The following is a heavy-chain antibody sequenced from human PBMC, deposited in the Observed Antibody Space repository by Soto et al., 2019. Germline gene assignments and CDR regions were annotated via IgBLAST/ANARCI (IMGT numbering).Heavy chain of an antibody. CDR2: ISGSGGST. V-gene: IGHV3-23*01. D-gene: IGHD3-10*01. CDR3: AKDQISSGWRPYYFDY. CDR1: GFTFSSYA. Sequence: PGGSLRLSCAASGFTFSSYAMSWVRQAPGKGLEWVSAISGSGGSTYYADSVKGRFTISRDNSKNTLYLQMNSLRAEDTAVYYCAKDQISSGWRPYYFDYGAQGPRVTFSS. J-gene: IGHJ4*02.